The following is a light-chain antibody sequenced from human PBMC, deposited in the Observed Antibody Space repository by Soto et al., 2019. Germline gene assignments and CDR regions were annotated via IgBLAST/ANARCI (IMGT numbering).Light chain of an antibody. CDR2: AAS. Sequence: DSQMTQSPSSLSTSIRGRVTITCRASQDISNDLAWFQQKPGKAPKSLIYAASSLQSGVPSKFSGSGSATDFTLTISSLQPDDFATYYCQQYNSYPPNTFGGGTKVEIK. CDR1: QDISND. CDR3: QQYNSYPPNT. V-gene: IGKV1-16*02. J-gene: IGKJ4*01.